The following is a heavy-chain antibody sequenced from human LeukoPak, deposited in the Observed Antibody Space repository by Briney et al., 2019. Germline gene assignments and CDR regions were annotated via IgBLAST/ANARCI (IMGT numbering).Heavy chain of an antibody. J-gene: IGHJ5*02. CDR3: ARVGKGIAAVGDLDP. Sequence: GASVRVSCKASGYTFTSYGISWVRQAPGQGLEWMGWISAYNGNTNYAQKLQGRVTMTTDTSTSTAYMELRSLRSDDTAVYYCARVGKGIAAVGDLDPWGQGTLVTVSS. V-gene: IGHV1-18*01. D-gene: IGHD6-13*01. CDR2: ISAYNGNT. CDR1: GYTFTSYG.